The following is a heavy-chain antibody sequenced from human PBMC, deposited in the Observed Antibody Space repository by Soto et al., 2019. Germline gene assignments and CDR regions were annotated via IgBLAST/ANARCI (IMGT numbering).Heavy chain of an antibody. Sequence: EVQLVESGGGLVQPGGSLRLSCAASGFTFSSYEMNWVRQAPGKGLAWVSYISSSGSTIYYADSVKGRFTISRDNAKNSLYLQMNSLRAEDTAVYYCARGGFQGTTFSYYYYGMDVWGQGTTVTVSS. CDR1: GFTFSSYE. D-gene: IGHD1-7*01. CDR2: ISSSGSTI. J-gene: IGHJ6*02. V-gene: IGHV3-48*03. CDR3: ARGGFQGTTFSYYYYGMDV.